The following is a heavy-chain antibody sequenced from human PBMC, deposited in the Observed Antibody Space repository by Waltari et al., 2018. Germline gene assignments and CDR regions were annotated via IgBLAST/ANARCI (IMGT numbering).Heavy chain of an antibody. D-gene: IGHD6-19*01. J-gene: IGHJ4*02. CDR2: IYYSGST. V-gene: IGHV4-39*01. CDR3: ARQVESSGLY. CDR1: GGSISSSSYY. Sequence: QLQLQESGPGLVKPSETLSLTCTGSGGSISSSSYYWGWIRQPPGKGLEWIGSIYYSGSTYYNPSLKSRVTISVDTSKNQFSLKLSSVTAADTAVYYCARQVESSGLYWGQGTLVTVSS.